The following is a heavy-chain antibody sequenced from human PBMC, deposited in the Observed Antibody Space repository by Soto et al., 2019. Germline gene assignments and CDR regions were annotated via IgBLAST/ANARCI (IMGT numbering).Heavy chain of an antibody. D-gene: IGHD2-15*01. J-gene: IGHJ4*02. V-gene: IGHV1-2*02. Sequence: GASVKVSCKTSGYTFTEYYMHWVRQAPGQGFEWVGGINPKSGGPKYVPKFQGRVTVTRDTSTSTAYMELNRLTSGDTAVYYCASEDCRNTNCLKGFDYWGQGTLVTVSS. CDR3: ASEDCRNTNCLKGFDY. CDR2: INPKSGGP. CDR1: GYTFTEYY.